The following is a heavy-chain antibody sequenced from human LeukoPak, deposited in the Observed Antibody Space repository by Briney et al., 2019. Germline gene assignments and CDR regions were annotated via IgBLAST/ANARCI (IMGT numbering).Heavy chain of an antibody. CDR1: GGSISSFY. D-gene: IGHD3-10*01. V-gene: IGHV4-59*01. Sequence: PSETLSLTCTVSGGSISSFYCNWIRQPPGKGLEWIGYVFGSGDTSYNPSLNSRVTIAADTSKNQFSLQLISVTAADTAVYYCATTGGYYGSGSLRWGRGILVTVSS. CDR2: VFGSGDT. CDR3: ATTGGYYGSGSLR. J-gene: IGHJ4*02.